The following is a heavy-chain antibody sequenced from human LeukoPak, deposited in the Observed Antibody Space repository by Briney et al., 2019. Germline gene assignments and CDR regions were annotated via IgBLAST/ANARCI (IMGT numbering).Heavy chain of an antibody. CDR1: GYTFTSYD. D-gene: IGHD3-10*01. CDR2: MNPNSGNT. J-gene: IGHJ4*02. CDR3: ARKDYGSGSYYYFDY. Sequence: ASVKVSCKASGYTFTSYDINWVRQATGQGLEWMGWMNPNSGNTGYAQKLQGRVTMTTDTSTSTAYMELRSLRSDDTAVYYCARKDYGSGSYYYFDYWGQGTLVTVSS. V-gene: IGHV1-8*01.